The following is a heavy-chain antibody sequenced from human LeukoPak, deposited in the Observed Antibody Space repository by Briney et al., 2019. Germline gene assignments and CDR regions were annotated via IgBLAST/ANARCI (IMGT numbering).Heavy chain of an antibody. J-gene: IGHJ4*02. Sequence: GGSLRLSCAASGFTFSSYAMHWVRQAPGKGLEWVAVISYDGSNKYYADSVKGRFTISRDNSKNTLYLQMNSLRAEDTAVYYCVSFYEAYWGRGTLVTVSS. V-gene: IGHV3-30-3*01. CDR3: VSFYEAY. CDR1: GFTFSSYA. CDR2: ISYDGSNK. D-gene: IGHD2/OR15-2a*01.